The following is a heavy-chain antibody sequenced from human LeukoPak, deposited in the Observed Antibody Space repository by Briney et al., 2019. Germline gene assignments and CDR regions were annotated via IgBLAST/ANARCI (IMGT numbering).Heavy chain of an antibody. D-gene: IGHD4-17*01. CDR2: INPNSGGT. CDR3: ARAPTVTTGDY. J-gene: IGHJ4*02. CDR1: GYTFTGYY. V-gene: IGHV1-2*02. Sequence: ASVKVSCKAPGYTFTGYYMQWVRQAPGQGLEWMGWINPNSGGTNYAQKFQGRATMTRDTSISTAYMELSRLRSDDTAVYYCARAPTVTTGDYWGQGTLVTVSS.